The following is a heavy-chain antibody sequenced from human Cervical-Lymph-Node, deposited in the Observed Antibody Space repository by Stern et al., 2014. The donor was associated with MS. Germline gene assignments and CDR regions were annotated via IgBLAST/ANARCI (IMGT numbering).Heavy chain of an antibody. D-gene: IGHD1-26*01. J-gene: IGHJ4*02. CDR3: ARGIVGNVVPSFYFDS. Sequence: QVTLKESGPTVVKPTQTLTLTCTVSGMSLTTTGEAVAWIRQPPGKALEWHALAYWDDDKRVSPSLKTRLTIAKDTSKNQVVLRVTNMDPVDTATYYCARGIVGNVVPSFYFDSWGQGILVTVSS. V-gene: IGHV2-5*02. CDR2: AYWDDDK. CDR1: GMSLTTTGEA.